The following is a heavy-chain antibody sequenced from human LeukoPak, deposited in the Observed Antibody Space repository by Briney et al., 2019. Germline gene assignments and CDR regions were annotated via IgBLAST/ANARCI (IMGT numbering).Heavy chain of an antibody. D-gene: IGHD5-12*01. CDR2: INPNTGGT. CDR3: ARFYSGYGNYYYYMDV. J-gene: IGHJ6*03. Sequence: GASVKVSCEASGYNFTGYYLHWVRQAPGQGLEWMGWINPNTGGTNYAQKFQGRVTMTRDTSISTAYMELSRLRSDDTAVYYCARFYSGYGNYYYYMDVWGKGTTVTVSS. CDR1: GYNFTGYY. V-gene: IGHV1-2*02.